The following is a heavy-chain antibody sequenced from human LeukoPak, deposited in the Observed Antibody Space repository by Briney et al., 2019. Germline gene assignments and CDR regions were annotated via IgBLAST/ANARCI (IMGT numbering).Heavy chain of an antibody. J-gene: IGHJ4*02. Sequence: ASMKVSCKASGYTFTSYDINWVRQATGQGLEWMGWVNPDSGNTGYAQKFQGRVTITRNTSISTAYMELSSLRSEDTAVYYCARGGRITIFGVVIKHYFDYWGQGTLVTLSS. CDR2: VNPDSGNT. V-gene: IGHV1-8*03. CDR3: ARGGRITIFGVVIKHYFDY. CDR1: GYTFTSYD. D-gene: IGHD3-3*01.